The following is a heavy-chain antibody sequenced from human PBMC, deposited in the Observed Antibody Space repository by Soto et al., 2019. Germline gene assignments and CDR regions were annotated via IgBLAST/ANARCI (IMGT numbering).Heavy chain of an antibody. V-gene: IGHV4-30-4*01. CDR2: IYYSGST. CDR1: GGSISSGDYY. Sequence: PSETLSLTCTVSGGSISSGDYYWSWIRQPPGKGLEWIGYIYYSGSTYYNPSLTSRVTISVDTSKNQFSLKLSSVTAADTAVYYCARFLITPILTDTTLTPHRSFDIWGQGTMVTVSS. D-gene: IGHD3-9*01. CDR3: ARFLITPILTDTTLTPHRSFDI. J-gene: IGHJ3*02.